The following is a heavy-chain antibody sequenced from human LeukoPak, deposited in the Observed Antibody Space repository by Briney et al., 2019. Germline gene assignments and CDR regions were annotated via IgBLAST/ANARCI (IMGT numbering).Heavy chain of an antibody. Sequence: PGGSLRLSCAASGFTLSSYGMPWVRQAPGKGLEWVSAISGSGGSTYYADSVKGRFTISRDNSKNTLYLQMNSLRAEDTAVYYCAKGSITMVRGVINYWGQGTLVTVSS. CDR2: ISGSGGST. CDR3: AKGSITMVRGVINY. D-gene: IGHD3-10*01. CDR1: GFTLSSYG. V-gene: IGHV3-23*01. J-gene: IGHJ4*02.